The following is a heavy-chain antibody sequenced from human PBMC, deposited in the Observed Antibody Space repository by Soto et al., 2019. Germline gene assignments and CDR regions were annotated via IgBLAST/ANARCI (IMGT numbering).Heavy chain of an antibody. Sequence: EVQLLESGGGLVQPGGSLRLSCAASGFTFINYAMSWVRQAPGKGLEWVSAISGTGSTTYYADSVKGRFTISRDNSKNTLYLQMNSLRAEDTAVHYCAKDSYNWNYYYFDYWGQGTLVTVSS. D-gene: IGHD1-7*01. CDR2: ISGTGSTT. J-gene: IGHJ4*02. CDR1: GFTFINYA. CDR3: AKDSYNWNYYYFDY. V-gene: IGHV3-23*01.